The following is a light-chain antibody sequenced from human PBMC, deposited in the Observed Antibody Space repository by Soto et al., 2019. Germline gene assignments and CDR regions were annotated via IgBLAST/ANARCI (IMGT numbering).Light chain of an antibody. CDR1: QSIDNY. J-gene: IGKJ1*01. Sequence: DIQMTQSPSSLSASVGDRVTITCRASQSIDNYLNWYQHKPGEAPKLLIYGTSTLQTGVPLRFSGSGSGTDFTLTISSLQAEDFAAYYCLQHNSYPWTFGQGTKVDIK. CDR2: GTS. CDR3: LQHNSYPWT. V-gene: IGKV1-39*01.